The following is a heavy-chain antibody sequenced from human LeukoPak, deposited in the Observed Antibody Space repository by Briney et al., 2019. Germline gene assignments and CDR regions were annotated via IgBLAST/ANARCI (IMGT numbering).Heavy chain of an antibody. J-gene: IGHJ4*02. CDR2: IYYSGST. CDR1: GGSISSSSYY. Sequence: SQTLSLTCTVSGGSISSSSYYWDWIRQPPGKGLEWIGSIYYSGSTYYNPSLKSRVTISVDTSKNQFSLKLSSVTAADTAVYYCARRNYYDSSPDYWGQGTLVTVSS. D-gene: IGHD3-22*01. CDR3: ARRNYYDSSPDY. V-gene: IGHV4-39*01.